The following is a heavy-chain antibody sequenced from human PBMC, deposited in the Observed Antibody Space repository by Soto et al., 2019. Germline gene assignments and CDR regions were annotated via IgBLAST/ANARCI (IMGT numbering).Heavy chain of an antibody. CDR3: ARVVRLRLGELSLYEYVMNL. CDR1: GGSISSYY. Sequence: SETLSLTCTVSGGSISSYYWSWIRQPPGKGLEWIGYIYYSGSTNYNPSLKSRVTISVDTSKNQFSLKLSSVTAADTAVYYCARVVRLRLGELSLYEYVMNLWGQGTLVTVSS. CDR2: IYYSGST. V-gene: IGHV4-59*01. J-gene: IGHJ5*02. D-gene: IGHD3-16*02.